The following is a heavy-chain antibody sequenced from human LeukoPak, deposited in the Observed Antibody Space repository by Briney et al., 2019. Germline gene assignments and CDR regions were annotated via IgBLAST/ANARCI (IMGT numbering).Heavy chain of an antibody. CDR2: IKQDGSEK. D-gene: IGHD2-15*01. CDR1: GFTFSSYW. J-gene: IGHJ4*02. Sequence: GGSLRLSCAASGFTFSSYWMSWVRQAPGKGLEWVANIKQDGSEKYYVDSVKGRFTISRDNAKNSLYLQMNSLRAEDTAVYYCARAPATATHYFDYWGQGTLVTVSP. CDR3: ARAPATATHYFDY. V-gene: IGHV3-7*01.